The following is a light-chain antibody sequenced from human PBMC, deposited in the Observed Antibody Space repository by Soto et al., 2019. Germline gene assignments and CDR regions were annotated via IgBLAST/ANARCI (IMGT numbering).Light chain of an antibody. CDR2: LGS. J-gene: IGKJ4*01. V-gene: IGKV2-28*01. Sequence: DIVMTQSPLSLPVTPGEPSSISCRSSQSLLQSNGNNYLGWFVQKPGQSPQLLIALGSSRASGVTDRFSGSGSGTDFALKISRVEADDGVISDCVPVLQTPPTFGGGTKVEIK. CDR1: QSLLQSNGNNY. CDR3: VPVLQTPPT.